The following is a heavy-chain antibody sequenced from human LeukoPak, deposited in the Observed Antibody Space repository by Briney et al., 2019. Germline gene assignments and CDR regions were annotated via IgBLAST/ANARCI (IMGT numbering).Heavy chain of an antibody. CDR1: GGSFNGNH. CDR2: IKHSGST. V-gene: IGHV4-34*01. CDR3: ARGTTVTTFQAGIYYYYYLDV. J-gene: IGHJ6*03. D-gene: IGHD4-17*01. Sequence: SETLSLTCAVYGGSFNGNHWTWIRHAPGKGLEWIGEIKHSGSTNYNPSLKSRVTISVDTSKNHFSLKLSSVSVADTALYYCARGTTVTTFQAGIYYYYYLDVWGKGTTVAVSS.